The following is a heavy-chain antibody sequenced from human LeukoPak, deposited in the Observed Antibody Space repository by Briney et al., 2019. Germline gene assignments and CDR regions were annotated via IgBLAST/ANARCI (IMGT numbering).Heavy chain of an antibody. J-gene: IGHJ4*02. CDR2: IHYSVTT. D-gene: IGHD7-27*01. Sequence: SETLSLTCTVSGGSVSSGTYFWTWVRQPPGKGLEWIGHIHYSVTTNYNPSLKSRVTMSLDTSKNQFSLKLTSVTAADAAIYFCARWGTYWGQGILVTVSS. CDR1: GGSVSSGTYF. V-gene: IGHV4-61*01. CDR3: ARWGTY.